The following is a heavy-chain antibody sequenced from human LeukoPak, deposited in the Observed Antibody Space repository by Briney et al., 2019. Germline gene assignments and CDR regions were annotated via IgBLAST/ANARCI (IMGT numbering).Heavy chain of an antibody. D-gene: IGHD4-17*01. Sequence: PGGSLRLSCAASGFTFDDYAMHWVRQAPGKGLEWVSGISWNSGSIGYADSVKGRFTISRDNAKNSLYLQMNSLRAEDTALYYCAKDEYGDYFDPWGQGTLVTVSS. CDR2: ISWNSGSI. J-gene: IGHJ5*02. CDR3: AKDEYGDYFDP. V-gene: IGHV3-9*01. CDR1: GFTFDDYA.